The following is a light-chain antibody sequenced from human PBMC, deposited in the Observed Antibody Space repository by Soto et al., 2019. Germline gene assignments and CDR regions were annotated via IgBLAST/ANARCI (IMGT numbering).Light chain of an antibody. V-gene: IGKV3-20*01. CDR1: QSGRSRY. CDR3: QNYGASWT. CDR2: ATS. Sequence: EIVLTQSPGTLSLSPGERATLSCRASQSGRSRYLAWYQQKPGQAPRLLIYATSNRATGIPDRFSGSGSGTDFILTFTRLETEDFAVYYCQNYGASWTFGQGTKVEIK. J-gene: IGKJ1*01.